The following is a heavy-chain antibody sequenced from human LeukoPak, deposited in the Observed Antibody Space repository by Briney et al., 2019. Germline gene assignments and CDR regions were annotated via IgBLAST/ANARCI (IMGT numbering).Heavy chain of an antibody. CDR1: GFTVRSNY. CDR3: ARGRRGYYDSSGYYCDY. D-gene: IGHD3-22*01. J-gene: IGHJ4*02. V-gene: IGHV3-53*01. Sequence: GGSLRLSCAASGFTVRSNYMSWVRQAPGKWLEWVSVIYSGGSTYYADSVKGRFTISRDNSKNTLYLQMNSLRAEDTAVYYCARGRRGYYDSSGYYCDYWGQGTLVTVSS. CDR2: IYSGGST.